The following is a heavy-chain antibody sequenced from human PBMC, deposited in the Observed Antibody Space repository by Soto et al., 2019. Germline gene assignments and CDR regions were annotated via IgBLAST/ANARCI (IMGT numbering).Heavy chain of an antibody. D-gene: IGHD4-17*01. CDR2: IYYSGST. Sequence: QLQLQESGPGLVKPSETLSLTCTVSGGSISSSSYYWGWIRQPPGKGLEWIGSIYYSGSTYYNPSLKSRVTISVDTSKNQFSLKLSSVTAADTAVYYCARLCHDYGDYLFDPWGQGTLVTVSS. CDR3: ARLCHDYGDYLFDP. CDR1: GGSISSSSYY. J-gene: IGHJ5*02. V-gene: IGHV4-39*01.